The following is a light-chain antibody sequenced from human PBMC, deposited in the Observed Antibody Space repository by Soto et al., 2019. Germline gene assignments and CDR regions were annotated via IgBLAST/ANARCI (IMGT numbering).Light chain of an antibody. J-gene: IGKJ2*01. CDR2: GAS. V-gene: IGKV3-15*01. Sequence: EIVMTQSPATLSVSPGERATLSCRASQSVNNKLAWYQQKPGQAPRLLIYGASTRATGIPARFSGSGSGTEFTLTISSLQSDDFAVYSCHQHSDWYTFGQGTKLEIK. CDR3: HQHSDWYT. CDR1: QSVNNK.